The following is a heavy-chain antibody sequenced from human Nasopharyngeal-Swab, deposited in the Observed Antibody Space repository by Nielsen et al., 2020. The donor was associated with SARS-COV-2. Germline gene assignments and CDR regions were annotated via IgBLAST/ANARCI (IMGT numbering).Heavy chain of an antibody. CDR3: ARAPGYDVLTGYYPDAFDI. Sequence: SETLSLTCAVYGGSSSSYCWTWIRQPPGKGLEWIGEITHSGSTNYNPSLKSRVTLSVDTSKNQFSLKLGSVTAADTAVYYCARAPGYDVLTGYYPDAFDIWGQGTMVTVSS. CDR1: GGSSSSYC. D-gene: IGHD3-9*01. CDR2: ITHSGST. V-gene: IGHV4-34*01. J-gene: IGHJ3*02.